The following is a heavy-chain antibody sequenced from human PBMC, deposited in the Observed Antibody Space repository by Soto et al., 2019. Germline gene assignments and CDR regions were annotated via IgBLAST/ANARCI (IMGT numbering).Heavy chain of an antibody. CDR2: ISSSGSYT. CDR1: GISFNRYI. Sequence: GGSLRLSCAASGISFNRYIMSWVRHAPGKGLEWVSAISSSGSYTYYADSVKGRFTITRDNSKNTLYLQMNSLRAEDTAVYYCARGVGYSGYDCWRYWGQGTLVTVSS. V-gene: IGHV3-21*01. J-gene: IGHJ4*02. D-gene: IGHD5-12*01. CDR3: ARGVGYSGYDCWRY.